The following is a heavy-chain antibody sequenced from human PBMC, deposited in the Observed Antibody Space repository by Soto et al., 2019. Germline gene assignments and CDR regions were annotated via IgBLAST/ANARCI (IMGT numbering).Heavy chain of an antibody. CDR2: IYYSGST. CDR3: ARVWGGAFDI. V-gene: IGHV4-59*01. CDR1: GGSISSYY. Sequence: KLSETLSLTCTVSGGSISSYYWSWIRQPPGKGLEWIGYIYYSGSTNYNPSLKSRVTISVDTSKNRFSLKLSSVTAADTAVYYCARVWGGAFDIWGQGTMVTVSS. J-gene: IGHJ3*02. D-gene: IGHD3-10*01.